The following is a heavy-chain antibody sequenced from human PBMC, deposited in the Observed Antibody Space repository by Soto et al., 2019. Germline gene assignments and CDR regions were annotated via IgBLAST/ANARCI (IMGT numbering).Heavy chain of an antibody. J-gene: IGHJ4*02. CDR3: AKDLGGYSSGWCFDY. Sequence: EVQLLESGGGLVQPGGSLRLSCAASGFTFSSYAMSWVRQAPGKGLEWVSAISGSAGSTYYADSVKGRFTISRDNSKSTLYLQMNSLRAEDTAVYYCAKDLGGYSSGWCFDYWGQGTLVTVSS. V-gene: IGHV3-23*01. D-gene: IGHD6-19*01. CDR2: ISGSAGST. CDR1: GFTFSSYA.